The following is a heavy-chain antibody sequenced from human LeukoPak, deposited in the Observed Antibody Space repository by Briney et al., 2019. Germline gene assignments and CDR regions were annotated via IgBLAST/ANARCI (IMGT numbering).Heavy chain of an antibody. J-gene: IGHJ5*02. CDR1: GGSISSYY. CDR2: IYYSGST. D-gene: IGHD3-3*01. CDR3: ARLGPSYDFWSGYFNWFDP. Sequence: SETLSLTCTVSGGSISSYYWSWIRQPPGKGLEWIGCIYYSGSTNYNPSLKSRVTISVDTSKNQFSLKLSSVTAADTAVYYCARLGPSYDFWSGYFNWFDPWGQGTLVTVSS. V-gene: IGHV4-59*08.